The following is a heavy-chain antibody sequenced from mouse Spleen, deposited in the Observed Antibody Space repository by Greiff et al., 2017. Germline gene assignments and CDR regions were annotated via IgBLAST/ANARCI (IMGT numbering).Heavy chain of an antibody. D-gene: IGHD2-3*01. Sequence: EVMLVESEGGLVQPGSSMKLSCTASGFTFSDYYMAWVRQVPEKGLEWVANINYDGSSTYYLDSLKSRFIISRDNAKNILYLQMSSLKSEDTATYYCARGRGYFYWYFDVWGTGTTVTVSS. V-gene: IGHV5-16*01. J-gene: IGHJ1*03. CDR1: GFTFSDYY. CDR2: INYDGSST. CDR3: ARGRGYFYWYFDV.